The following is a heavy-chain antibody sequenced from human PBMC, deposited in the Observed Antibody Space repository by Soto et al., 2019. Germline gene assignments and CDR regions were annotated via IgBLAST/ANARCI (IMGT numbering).Heavy chain of an antibody. Sequence: PGWSLGLSCAACGVSFRISAMDGVRQATGKGLEYVSAISSNGGSTYYADSVKGRFTISRDNSKNTLYLQMSSLRAEDTAVYYCVKDRRYYYDSSGYYHDYWGQGTLVTVSS. CDR1: GVSFRISA. J-gene: IGHJ4*02. V-gene: IGHV3-64D*06. CDR2: ISSNGGST. D-gene: IGHD3-22*01. CDR3: VKDRRYYYDSSGYYHDY.